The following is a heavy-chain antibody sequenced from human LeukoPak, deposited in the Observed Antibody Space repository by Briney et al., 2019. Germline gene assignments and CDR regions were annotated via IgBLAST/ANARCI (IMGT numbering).Heavy chain of an antibody. CDR3: AKDPLRITIFGVVTTLEDTIDY. J-gene: IGHJ4*02. V-gene: IGHV1-46*01. D-gene: IGHD3-3*01. CDR2: INPSGGST. Sequence: ASVKVSCKASGYTFTSYYMHWVRQAPGQGLEWMGIINPSGGSTSYAQKFQGRVTMTRDTSTSTVYMELSSLRSEDTAVYYCAKDPLRITIFGVVTTLEDTIDYWGQGTLVTVSS. CDR1: GYTFTSYY.